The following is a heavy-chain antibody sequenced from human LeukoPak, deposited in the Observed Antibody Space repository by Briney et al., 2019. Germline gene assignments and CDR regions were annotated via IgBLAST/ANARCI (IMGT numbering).Heavy chain of an antibody. CDR2: IYYSGST. CDR3: ARDRSSNYYYYMDV. V-gene: IGHV4-30-4*02. D-gene: IGHD6-13*01. Sequence: SETLSLTCTVSGGSISSGDYYWSWIRQPPGKGLEWIGYIYYSGSTYYNPSLKSRVTISVDTSKNQFSLKLSSVTAADTAVYYCARDRSSNYYYYMDVWGKGTTVTVSS. J-gene: IGHJ6*03. CDR1: GGSISSGDYY.